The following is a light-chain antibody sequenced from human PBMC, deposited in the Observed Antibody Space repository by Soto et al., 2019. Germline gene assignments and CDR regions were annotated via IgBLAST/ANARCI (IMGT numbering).Light chain of an antibody. CDR1: QGIRND. V-gene: IGKV1-39*01. Sequence: DIQMTQSPSSLSASVGDRVTITCRASQGIRNDLGWYQQRPGKAPKLLIYAASSLQSGVPSRFSGSGSGTDCTLTISSLKHEDFATYYCQQRYSTMWTFGQGTKVDIK. CDR3: QQRYSTMWT. CDR2: AAS. J-gene: IGKJ1*01.